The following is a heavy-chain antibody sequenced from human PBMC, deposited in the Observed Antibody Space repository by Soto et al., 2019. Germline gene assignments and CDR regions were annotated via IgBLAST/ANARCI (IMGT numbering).Heavy chain of an antibody. Sequence: SETLSLTCAVSGGSISSSNWWSWVRQPPGKGLEWIGEIYHSGSTNYNPCLKSRVTISVHKSKNQFSLKLSSVTAADTALCYCARLDEKGKYYYYGIDVWGQGTTVT. CDR3: ARLDEKGKYYYYGIDV. CDR1: GGSISSSNW. J-gene: IGHJ6*02. CDR2: IYHSGST. V-gene: IGHV4-4*02.